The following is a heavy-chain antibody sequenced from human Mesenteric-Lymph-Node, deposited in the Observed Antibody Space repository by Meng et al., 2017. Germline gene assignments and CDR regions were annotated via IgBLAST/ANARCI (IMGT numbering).Heavy chain of an antibody. V-gene: IGHV3-74*01. D-gene: IGHD3-22*01. J-gene: IGHJ4*02. CDR2: INTDGSNT. Sequence: GESLKISCAASGFSLSDYWMHWVRQAPGKGLEWVSRINTDGSNTGYADSVQGRFTISRDNYKDTLDLQMNSLTAEDTALYYCARELDSSGYHYASFGYWGQGTLVTVSS. CDR3: ARELDSSGYHYASFGY. CDR1: GFSLSDYW.